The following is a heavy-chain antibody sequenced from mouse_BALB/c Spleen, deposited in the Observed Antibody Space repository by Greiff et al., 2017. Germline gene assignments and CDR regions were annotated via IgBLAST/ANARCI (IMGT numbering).Heavy chain of an antibody. CDR1: GYTFTSYT. D-gene: IGHD1-1*01. V-gene: IGHV1-4*01. CDR2: INPSSGYT. CDR3: ARSEAYYYRYFDY. J-gene: IGHJ2*01. Sequence: VKLMESGAELARPGASVKMSCKASGYTFTSYTMHWVKQRPGQGLEWIGYINPSSGYTNYNQKFKDKATLTADKSSSTAYMQLSSLTSEDSAVYYCARSEAYYYRYFDYWGQGTTLTVSS.